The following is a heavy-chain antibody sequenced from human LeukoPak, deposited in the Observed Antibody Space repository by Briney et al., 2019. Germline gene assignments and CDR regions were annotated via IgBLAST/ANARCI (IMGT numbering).Heavy chain of an antibody. D-gene: IGHD6-19*01. CDR1: GGSISSYY. J-gene: IGHJ5*02. CDR3: ARQMAVAARFDP. CDR2: IYYSGST. V-gene: IGHV4-59*08. Sequence: SETLSLTCTVSGGSISSYYWSWIRQPPGKGLEWIGYIYYSGSTNYNPSLKSRVTISVDTSKNQFSLKLSSVTAADTAVYYCARQMAVAARFDPWGQGTLVTVSS.